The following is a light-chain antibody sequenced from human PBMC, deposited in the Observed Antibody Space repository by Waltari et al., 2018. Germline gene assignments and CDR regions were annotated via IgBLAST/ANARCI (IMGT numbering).Light chain of an antibody. J-gene: IGKJ4*01. CDR2: LGS. CDR3: MQALQTPLP. V-gene: IGKV2-28*01. Sequence: DIVMTQSPLSLPVTPGEPASISCRSSQSRLHSNVYNDLDWYLQKPGHSLQLLIYLGSNRASGVPDRCSGSGSGTDFTLKISRVEAEDVGVYYCMQALQTPLPFGGATEV. CDR1: QSRLHSNVYND.